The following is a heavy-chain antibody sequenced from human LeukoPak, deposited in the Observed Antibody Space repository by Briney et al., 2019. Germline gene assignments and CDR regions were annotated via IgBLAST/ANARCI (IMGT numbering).Heavy chain of an antibody. D-gene: IGHD3-10*01. CDR2: INHSGST. J-gene: IGHJ4*02. V-gene: IGHV4-34*01. Sequence: PSETLSLTCAVYGGSFSGYYWSWIRQPPGKGLEWIGEINHSGSTNYNPSLKSRVTISVDTSKNQFSLKLSSVTAADTAVYYCARHSRPQNIRGVITSLFGYWGQGTLVTVSS. CDR1: GGSFSGYY. CDR3: ARHSRPQNIRGVITSLFGY.